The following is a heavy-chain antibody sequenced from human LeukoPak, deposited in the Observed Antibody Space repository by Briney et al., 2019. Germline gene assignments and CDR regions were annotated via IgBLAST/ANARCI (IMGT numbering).Heavy chain of an antibody. V-gene: IGHV4-59*01. CDR3: ARDKQPGDY. J-gene: IGHJ4*02. CDR1: GGSISSYY. Sequence: SETLSLTCTVSGGSISSYYWSWIRQPPGKGLEWIGHIYYSGSTNYNPSLKSRVTISVDTSKNQFSLKVSSVTAADTAVYYCARDKQPGDYWGQGTLVTVSS. D-gene: IGHD5-18*01. CDR2: IYYSGST.